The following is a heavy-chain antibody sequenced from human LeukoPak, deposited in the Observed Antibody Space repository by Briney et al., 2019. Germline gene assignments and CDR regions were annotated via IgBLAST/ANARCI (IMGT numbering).Heavy chain of an antibody. D-gene: IGHD2-21*02. CDR3: ARDVVVATANDWFDP. Sequence: PGGSLRLSCAASGFTFSNYGMPWVRQAPGKGLEWDSSISSRSTYIYYADSVKGRVTISRDNAKNSLYLQVNSLRDEDTAVYYCARDVVVATANDWFDPWGQGILVTVSS. V-gene: IGHV3-21*01. CDR2: ISSRSTYI. CDR1: GFTFSNYG. J-gene: IGHJ5*02.